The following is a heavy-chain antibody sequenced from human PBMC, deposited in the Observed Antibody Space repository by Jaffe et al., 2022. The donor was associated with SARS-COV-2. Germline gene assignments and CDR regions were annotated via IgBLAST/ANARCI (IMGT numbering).Heavy chain of an antibody. CDR2: ISYDGVNK. V-gene: IGHV3-30-3*01. CDR1: GFTLGYYA. CDR3: ARVGTSWSFSNYFDP. J-gene: IGHJ5*02. D-gene: IGHD6-13*01. Sequence: QEQLVESGGGVVQPGTSLRLSCAASGFTLGYYAMHWVRQAPGKGLEWVAVISYDGVNKYHADSVKGRFTISRDNSKNTLYLEMNSLRPEDTAVYYCARVGTSWSFSNYFDPWGQGTLVTVSS.